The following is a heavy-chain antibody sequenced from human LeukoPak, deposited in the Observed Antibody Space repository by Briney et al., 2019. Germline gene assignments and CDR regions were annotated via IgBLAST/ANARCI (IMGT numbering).Heavy chain of an antibody. V-gene: IGHV3-33*01. CDR2: IWYDGSNK. CDR1: GFTFSSYG. CDR3: ARDQLAYSGYDTLFDY. D-gene: IGHD5-12*01. Sequence: GGSLRLSCAASGFTFSSYGMHCVRQAPGKGLEWVEVIWYDGSNKYYADSVKGRFTISRDNSKNTLYLQLNSLRPEDTAVYYCARDQLAYSGYDTLFDYWGQGTLVTVSS. J-gene: IGHJ4*02.